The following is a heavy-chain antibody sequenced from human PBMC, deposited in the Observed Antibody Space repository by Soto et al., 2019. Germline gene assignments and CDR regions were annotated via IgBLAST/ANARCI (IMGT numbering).Heavy chain of an antibody. V-gene: IGHV1-46*01. CDR3: ARDAWEYCSGGSCYTFDY. CDR2: INPSGGST. Sequence: QVQLVQSGAEVKKPGASVKVSCKASGYTFTSYYMHWVRQAPGQGLEWMGIINPSGGSTSYAQKFQGRVTMTRDTSTSTVYMELSSLRSEDTAVYCCARDAWEYCSGGSCYTFDYWGQGTLVTASS. J-gene: IGHJ4*02. D-gene: IGHD2-15*01. CDR1: GYTFTSYY.